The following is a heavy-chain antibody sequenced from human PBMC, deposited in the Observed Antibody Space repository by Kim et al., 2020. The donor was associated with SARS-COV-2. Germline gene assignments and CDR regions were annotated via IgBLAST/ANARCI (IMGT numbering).Heavy chain of an antibody. Sequence: SETLSLTCTVSGGSISSSSYYWGWIRQPPGKGLEWIGSIYYSGSTYYNPSLKSRVTISIDTSKNQFSLKLSSVTAADTAVYYCASYTASTPYYFDYWGQGTLVTVS. J-gene: IGHJ4*02. V-gene: IGHV4-39*01. D-gene: IGHD2-2*02. CDR3: ASYTASTPYYFDY. CDR2: IYYSGST. CDR1: GGSISSSSYY.